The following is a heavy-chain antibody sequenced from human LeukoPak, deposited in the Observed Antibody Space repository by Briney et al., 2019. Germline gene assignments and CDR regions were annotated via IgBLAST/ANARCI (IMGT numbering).Heavy chain of an antibody. Sequence: GGSLRLSCAASGFTFSSYAMSWVRQAPGKGLEWVSAISGSGGSTYYADSVKGRFTISRDNSKNTPYLQMNSLRAEDTAVYYCARDLFAGGELRIEQQLLGNWFDPWGQGTLVTVSS. J-gene: IGHJ5*02. CDR2: ISGSGGST. CDR1: GFTFSSYA. V-gene: IGHV3-23*01. D-gene: IGHD6-13*01. CDR3: ARDLFAGGELRIEQQLLGNWFDP.